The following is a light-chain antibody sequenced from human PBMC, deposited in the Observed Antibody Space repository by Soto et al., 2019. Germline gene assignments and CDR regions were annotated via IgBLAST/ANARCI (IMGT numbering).Light chain of an antibody. CDR3: QQYHNWPVT. V-gene: IGKV3-15*01. CDR2: GAS. Sequence: EIVMTQSRATLSVSPGQRVTFSCRASQSVSTRLAWYQHKPGQAPRILISGASTGATGIPPRFSGSGSGTDFTLTVNSLQSEDIAVYYRQQYHNWPVTFGGGTKVDIK. CDR1: QSVSTR. J-gene: IGKJ4*01.